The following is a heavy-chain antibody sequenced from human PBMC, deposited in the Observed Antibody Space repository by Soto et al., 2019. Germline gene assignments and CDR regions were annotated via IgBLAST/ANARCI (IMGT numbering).Heavy chain of an antibody. D-gene: IGHD2-2*01. CDR1: GFTFSGYF. J-gene: IGHJ6*02. CDR2: INPDSGDT. V-gene: IGHV1-2*02. Sequence: ASVKVSCKASGFTFSGYFIHWVRQPPGQGLEWMGWINPDSGDTSYTQKFQGRVTMARDTSINTVYLKLSSVTAADTAVYYCARVFVVPAAISYYYGMDVWGQGTTVTVSS. CDR3: ARVFVVPAAISYYYGMDV.